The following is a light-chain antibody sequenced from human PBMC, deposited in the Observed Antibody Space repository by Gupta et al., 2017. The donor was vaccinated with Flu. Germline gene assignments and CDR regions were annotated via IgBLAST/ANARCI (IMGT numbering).Light chain of an antibody. Sequence: QSVLTQPPSVSAAPGQKVTIPCSGSSSHIGNNYVSWYQQLPGTAPKLLIYENNKRPSGIPDRFSGSKSGTSATLGITGLQTGDEADYYCGTWDSSLSAGVFGGGTKLTVL. V-gene: IGLV1-51*02. CDR1: SSHIGNNY. CDR3: GTWDSSLSAGV. J-gene: IGLJ3*02. CDR2: ENN.